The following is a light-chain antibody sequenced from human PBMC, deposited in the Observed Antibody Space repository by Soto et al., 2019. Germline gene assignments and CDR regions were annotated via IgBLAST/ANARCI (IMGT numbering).Light chain of an antibody. V-gene: IGKV3-20*01. CDR1: QSVRSN. J-gene: IGKJ1*01. CDR2: GAS. CDR3: QQYGSSGT. Sequence: IVMTQSPATRSVSAGERATLACRVSQSVRSNLAWYQQKPGQAPRLLIYGASTRATGIPDRSSGSGSGTDFTITIRRLEPEDSAVYYCQQYGSSGTFGQGTQVDIK.